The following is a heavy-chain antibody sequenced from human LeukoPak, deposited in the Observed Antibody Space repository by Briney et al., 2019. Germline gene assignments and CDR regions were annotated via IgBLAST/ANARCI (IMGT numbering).Heavy chain of an antibody. CDR2: INPNSGGT. CDR3: AILGYSSSFDY. J-gene: IGHJ4*02. Sequence: ASVKVSCKASGYTFTVYFMHWVRQAPGQGLEWMGWINPNSGGTNYAQKFRGRVTMTRDTSISTAYMELSRLRSDDTAVYYCAILGYSSSFDYWGQGTLVTVSS. V-gene: IGHV1-2*02. CDR1: GYTFTVYF. D-gene: IGHD6-13*01.